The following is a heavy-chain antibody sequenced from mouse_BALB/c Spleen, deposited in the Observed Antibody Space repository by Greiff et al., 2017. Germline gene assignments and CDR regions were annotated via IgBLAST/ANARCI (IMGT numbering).Heavy chain of an antibody. J-gene: IGHJ3*01. Sequence: DVKLVESGPELVKPGASMKISCKASGYSFTGYTMNWVKQSHGKNLEWIGLINPYNGGTSYNQKFKGKATLTVDKSSSTAYMELLSLTSEDSAVYYCARGRYDGAWFAYWGQGTLVTVSA. CDR1: GYSFTGYT. CDR3: ARGRYDGAWFAY. CDR2: INPYNGGT. V-gene: IGHV1-18*01. D-gene: IGHD2-14*01.